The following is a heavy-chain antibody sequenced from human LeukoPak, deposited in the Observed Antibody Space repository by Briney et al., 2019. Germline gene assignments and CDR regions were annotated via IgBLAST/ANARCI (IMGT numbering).Heavy chain of an antibody. J-gene: IGHJ5*02. V-gene: IGHV4-59*12. Sequence: SETLSLTCTVSGGSISSYYWSWIRQPPGKGLEWIGYIYYSGSTNYNPSLKSRVTISVDTSKNQFSLKLSSVTAADTAVYYCASSVVVPAASRGNWFDPWGQGTLVTVSS. CDR1: GGSISSYY. CDR2: IYYSGST. CDR3: ASSVVVPAASRGNWFDP. D-gene: IGHD2-2*01.